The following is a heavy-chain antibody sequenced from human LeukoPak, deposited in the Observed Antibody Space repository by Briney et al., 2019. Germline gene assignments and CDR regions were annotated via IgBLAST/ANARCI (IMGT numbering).Heavy chain of an antibody. CDR1: GFTFCSHA. D-gene: IGHD5-18*01. V-gene: IGHV3-23*01. CDR2: IFGSGGSP. J-gene: IGHJ4*02. CDR3: GKTTVGYSSGQKPAWPVDY. Sequence: GGSLRLSCEASGFTFCSHAMYWVRQAPGKGLEWVAGIFGSGGSPHYADPVKGGFTISRDNSRNTVYLQINSLRAEDTAVYYCGKTTVGYSSGQKPAWPVDYWGQGTLVTVSS.